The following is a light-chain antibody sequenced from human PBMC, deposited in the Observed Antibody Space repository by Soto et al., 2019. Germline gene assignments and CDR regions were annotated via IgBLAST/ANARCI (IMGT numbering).Light chain of an antibody. CDR3: QQYTNWPPLT. Sequence: DIVMTQSPSTLSASPGEGATLSCRASQSVHSSLAWYQQKPGQAPRLLIYDASTRATGSPARFSGSGSGTEFTLTISSMQSEDVAVYYCQQYTNWPPLTFGGGTKVEI. V-gene: IGKV3-15*01. J-gene: IGKJ4*01. CDR2: DAS. CDR1: QSVHSS.